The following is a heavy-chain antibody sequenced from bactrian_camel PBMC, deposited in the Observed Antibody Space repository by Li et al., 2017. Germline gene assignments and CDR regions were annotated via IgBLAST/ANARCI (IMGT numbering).Heavy chain of an antibody. V-gene: IGHV3S26*01. J-gene: IGHJ4*01. Sequence: SLRLSCVVSGDTTSKFCIAWFRQAPGKEREGVAAFESDGTTSYADSVKGRFTISKDNAKNTLYLQMNKLKPEDSAMYYCAAGRDSAGGVWCRNSDFPYMGQGTQVTVS. D-gene: IGHD7*01. CDR2: FESDGTT. CDR1: GDTTSKFC.